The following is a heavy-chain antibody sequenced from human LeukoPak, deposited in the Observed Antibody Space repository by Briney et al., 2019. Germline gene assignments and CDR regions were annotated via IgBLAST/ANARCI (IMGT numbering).Heavy chain of an antibody. D-gene: IGHD4-17*01. J-gene: IGHJ4*02. Sequence: ASVKVSCKASGYTFTSSGISWVRQAPGQGLEWMGWISAYNGNTNYAQKLQGRVTMTTDTSTSTAYMELRSLRSDDTAVYYCARGVYGDYTRQHYFDYWGQGTLVTVSS. V-gene: IGHV1-18*01. CDR2: ISAYNGNT. CDR1: GYTFTSSG. CDR3: ARGVYGDYTRQHYFDY.